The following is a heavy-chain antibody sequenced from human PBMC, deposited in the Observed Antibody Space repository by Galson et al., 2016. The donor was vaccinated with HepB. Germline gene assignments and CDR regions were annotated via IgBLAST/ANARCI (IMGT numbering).Heavy chain of an antibody. V-gene: IGHV3-15*01. CDR1: GFTFGDFW. CDR2: IKCKADGGTT. Sequence: SGAVSGFTFGDFWMNWVRQAPGKGLDWVGRIKCKADGGTTDYAAPVNGRFIISRDDSKNTLYLQMSSLKTDDTAVYYCTTDIPLTGGTNLAYWGQGTLVTVSS. CDR3: TTDIPLTGGTNLAY. J-gene: IGHJ4*02. D-gene: IGHD7-27*01.